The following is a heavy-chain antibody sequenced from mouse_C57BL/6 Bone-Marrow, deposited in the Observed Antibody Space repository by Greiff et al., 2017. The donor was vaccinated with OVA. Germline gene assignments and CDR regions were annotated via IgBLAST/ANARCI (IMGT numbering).Heavy chain of an antibody. CDR2: INPGSGGT. V-gene: IGHV1-54*01. Sequence: VQLQQSGAELVRPGTSVKVSCKASGYAFTNYLIEWVKQRPGQGLEWIGVINPGSGGTNYNEKFKGKATLTADKSSSTAYMQLSSLTSEDSAVYFCAGSAQASWFAYWGQGTLVTVSA. CDR3: AGSAQASWFAY. J-gene: IGHJ3*01. D-gene: IGHD3-2*02. CDR1: GYAFTNYL.